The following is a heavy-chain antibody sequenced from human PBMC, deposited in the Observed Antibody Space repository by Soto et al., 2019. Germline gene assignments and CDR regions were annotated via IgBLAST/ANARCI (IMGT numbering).Heavy chain of an antibody. CDR2: ISSSGSTI. D-gene: IGHD2-8*01. CDR3: ARGNFGPTNPFHL. V-gene: IGHV3-48*03. CDR1: GFAFSSYE. Sequence: GGSLRLSCAASGFAFSSYEMNWVRQAPGKGLEWVSYISSSGSTIYYADSVKGRFTISRDNAKNSLYLQMNSLRAEDTAVYYCARGNFGPTNPFHLWGQGTMVTVSS. J-gene: IGHJ3*01.